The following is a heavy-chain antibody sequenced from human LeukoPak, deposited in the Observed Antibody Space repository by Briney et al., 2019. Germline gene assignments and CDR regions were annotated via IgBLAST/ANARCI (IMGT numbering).Heavy chain of an antibody. J-gene: IGHJ4*02. V-gene: IGHV4-34*01. D-gene: IGHD3-22*01. CDR1: GGSFSAYY. CDR2: VNHSGST. Sequence: SETLFLTCGVYGGSFSAYYWSWIRQPPGKGLEWIGEVNHSGSTNYNPSLKSRVTISVDTSKNQFSLKLSSVTAADTAVYYCARGTYYDSSGYIDYWGQGTLVTVSS. CDR3: ARGTYYDSSGYIDY.